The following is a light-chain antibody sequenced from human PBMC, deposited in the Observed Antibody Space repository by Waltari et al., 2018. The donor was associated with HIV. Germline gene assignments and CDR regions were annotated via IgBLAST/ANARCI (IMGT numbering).Light chain of an antibody. CDR1: QTITTSY. J-gene: IGKJ4*01. CDR3: QQSGTSIT. Sequence: EIVLTQSPGTLSLSPGERATLSCRASQTITTSYLAWYHQKPGQAPRLLIYGASSRATGIPDRFSGSGSGTDFTLTISRLEPEDVAVYYCQQSGTSITFGGGTKVEIK. V-gene: IGKV3-20*01. CDR2: GAS.